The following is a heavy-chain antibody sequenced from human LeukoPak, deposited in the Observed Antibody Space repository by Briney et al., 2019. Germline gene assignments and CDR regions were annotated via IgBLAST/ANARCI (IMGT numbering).Heavy chain of an antibody. CDR1: GGTFSSYA. J-gene: IGHJ3*02. CDR3: ASMMYSSSWYEDAFDI. Sequence: SVKVSCKASGGTFSSYAISWVRQAPGQGLEWMGGIIPIFGTANYAQKFQGRVTITADESTSTAYMEVSRLRSDDAAVYYCASMMYSSSWYEDAFDIWGQGTMVTVSS. CDR2: IIPIFGTA. V-gene: IGHV1-69*01. D-gene: IGHD6-13*01.